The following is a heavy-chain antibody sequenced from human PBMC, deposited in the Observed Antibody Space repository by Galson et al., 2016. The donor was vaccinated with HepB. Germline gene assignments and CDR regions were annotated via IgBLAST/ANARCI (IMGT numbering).Heavy chain of an antibody. CDR2: IRPGANNYIT. D-gene: IGHD4-17*01. V-gene: IGHV3-72*01. CDR1: GFPFSDHD. CDR3: ARPYGDLPG. J-gene: IGHJ4*02. Sequence: SLRLSCAASGFPFSDHDIDWVRQAPGKGLEWVGRIRPGANNYITEYSASVKGRFTIPRDDSKNSLYLQMNNLKTEDTAVYFCARPYGDLPGWGQGTLVTVSS.